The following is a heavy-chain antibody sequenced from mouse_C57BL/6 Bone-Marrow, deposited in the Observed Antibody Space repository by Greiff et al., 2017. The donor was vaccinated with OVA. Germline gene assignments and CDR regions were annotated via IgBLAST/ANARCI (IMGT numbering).Heavy chain of an antibody. CDR1: GYTFTDYY. CDR2: IYPGSGNT. V-gene: IGHV1-76*01. CDR3: AREGLYGSVAMDY. Sequence: VQLQQSGAELVRPGASVKLSCKASGYTFTDYYINWVKQRPGQGLEWIARIYPGSGNTYYNEKFKGKATLTAEKSSSTAYMQLSSLTSEDSAVYFCAREGLYGSVAMDYWGQGTSVTVSS. J-gene: IGHJ4*01. D-gene: IGHD1-1*01.